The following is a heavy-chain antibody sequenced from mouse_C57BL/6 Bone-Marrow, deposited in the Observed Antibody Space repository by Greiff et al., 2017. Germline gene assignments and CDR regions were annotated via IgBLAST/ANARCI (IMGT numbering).Heavy chain of an antibody. CDR3: ARHKTTVVARSYWYFDV. J-gene: IGHJ1*03. D-gene: IGHD1-1*01. V-gene: IGHV5-6*01. CDR2: ISSGGSYT. Sequence: EVQGVESGGDLVKPGGSLKLSCAASGFTFSSYGMSWVRQTPDKRLEWVATISSGGSYTYYPDSVKGRFTISRDNAKNTLYLQMSSLKSEDTAMYYGARHKTTVVARSYWYFDVWGTGTTVTVSS. CDR1: GFTFSSYG.